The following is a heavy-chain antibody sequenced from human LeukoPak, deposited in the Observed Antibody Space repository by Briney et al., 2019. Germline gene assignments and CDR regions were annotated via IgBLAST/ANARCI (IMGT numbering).Heavy chain of an antibody. D-gene: IGHD3-22*01. CDR2: IYHSGST. CDR3: ARARGYYYDSSGYRGPGAFDY. J-gene: IGHJ4*02. V-gene: IGHV4-30-2*01. Sequence: SETLSLTCTVSGGSISSGGYYWSWIRQPPGKGLEWIGYIYHSGSTYCNPSLKSRVTISVDRSKNQFSLKLSPVTAADTAVYYCARARGYYYDSSGYRGPGAFDYWGQGTLVTVSS. CDR1: GGSISSGGYY.